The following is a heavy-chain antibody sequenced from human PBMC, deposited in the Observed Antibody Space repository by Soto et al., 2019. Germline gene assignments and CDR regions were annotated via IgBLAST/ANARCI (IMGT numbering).Heavy chain of an antibody. V-gene: IGHV3-23*01. D-gene: IGHD3-3*01. CDR2: ISGSGGST. Sequence: GSLRPSVTASGFTFRSYAMTWVRQAPGKGLEWVSAISGSGGSTYYADSVKGRFTISRDNSKNTLYLQMNSLRAEDTAVYYCAKGGRRITIFGVVGRYYYGMDVWGQGTTVTVSS. CDR3: AKGGRRITIFGVVGRYYYGMDV. CDR1: GFTFRSYA. J-gene: IGHJ6*02.